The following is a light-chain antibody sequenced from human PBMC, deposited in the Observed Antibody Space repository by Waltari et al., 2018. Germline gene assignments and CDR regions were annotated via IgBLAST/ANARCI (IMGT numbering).Light chain of an antibody. CDR2: ASS. CDR1: QDIDNN. CDR3: QQFDNVPLT. Sequence: DIQMTQSPSSLSASVGDRVIITCRASQDIDNNLNWYQQKPGKSPKLLIYASSTLETGVPSRFSGSGSGRKFSFTISSLQPEYFATYYCQQFDNVPLTFGGGTKVDIK. J-gene: IGKJ4*01. V-gene: IGKV1-33*01.